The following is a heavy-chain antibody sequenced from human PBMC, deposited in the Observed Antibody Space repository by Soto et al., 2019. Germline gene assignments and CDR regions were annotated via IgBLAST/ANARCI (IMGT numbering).Heavy chain of an antibody. CDR1: GGSVSSGSYY. J-gene: IGHJ4*02. D-gene: IGHD6-19*01. V-gene: IGHV4-61*01. CDR3: ARVPVAGSCYDY. CDR2: IYYSGST. Sequence: SETLSLTCTVSGGSVSSGSYYWSWIRQPPGKGLEWIGYIYYSGSTNYNPSLKSRVTISVDTSKNQFSLKLSSVTAADTAVYYCARVPVAGSCYDYWGQGTLVTVSS.